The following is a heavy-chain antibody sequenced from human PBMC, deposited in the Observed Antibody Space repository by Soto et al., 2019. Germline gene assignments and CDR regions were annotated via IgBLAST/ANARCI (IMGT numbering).Heavy chain of an antibody. CDR2: IYWHDDK. Sequence: SGPTLVNPTQTLTLTCTFSGFSLSTSGVGLNWIRERPGKALEWLALIYWHDDKRYSPSLKSRLTITKDTSKNQVVLTMTNMDPVDTATYYCAHRGGATVGLYYFDYWGQGALVTVSS. D-gene: IGHD3-16*01. CDR3: AHRGGATVGLYYFDY. CDR1: GFSLSTSGVG. J-gene: IGHJ4*02. V-gene: IGHV2-5*01.